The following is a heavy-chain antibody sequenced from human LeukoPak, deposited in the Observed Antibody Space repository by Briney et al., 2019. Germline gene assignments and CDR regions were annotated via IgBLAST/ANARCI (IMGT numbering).Heavy chain of an antibody. J-gene: IGHJ6*03. CDR3: ARDRGSSSGEYYYYYMDV. CDR1: GGSISSSYY. Sequence: PSETLSLTCAVSGGSISSSYYWSWIRQPPGKGLEWIGYIYYSGSTNYNPSLKSRVAISVDTSKNQFSLKLSSVTAADTAVYYCARDRGSSSGEYYYYYMDVWGKGTTVTVSS. V-gene: IGHV4-61*01. CDR2: IYYSGST. D-gene: IGHD6-6*01.